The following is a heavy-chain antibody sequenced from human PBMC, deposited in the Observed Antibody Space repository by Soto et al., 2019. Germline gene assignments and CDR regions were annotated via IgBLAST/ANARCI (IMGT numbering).Heavy chain of an antibody. J-gene: IGHJ5*02. D-gene: IGHD4-17*01. CDR3: ARAQSSTVITSTHFDP. CDR1: GFSFTSHA. Sequence: LRLSCAASGFSFTSHAMNWVRQAPGKGLEWVAIISYDGSTKYYADSVKGRFTISRDNAKNTVYLHLNSLRGEDTAVYFCARAQSSTVITSTHFDPWGQGTLVTVSS. V-gene: IGHV3-30-3*01. CDR2: ISYDGSTK.